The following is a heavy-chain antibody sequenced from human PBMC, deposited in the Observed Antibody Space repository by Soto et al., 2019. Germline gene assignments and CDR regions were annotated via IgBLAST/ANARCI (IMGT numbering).Heavy chain of an antibody. V-gene: IGHV3-30*18. CDR1: GFTFSSYG. J-gene: IGHJ6*02. CDR3: AKDVVPAAIHCYYYGMDV. D-gene: IGHD2-2*01. Sequence: QVQLVESGGGVVQPGRSLRLSCAASGFTFSSYGMHWVRQAPGKGLEWVAVISYDGSNKYYADSVKGRFTISRDNSKNTLYLQMNSLRAEDTAVYYCAKDVVPAAIHCYYYGMDVWGQGTTVTVSS. CDR2: ISYDGSNK.